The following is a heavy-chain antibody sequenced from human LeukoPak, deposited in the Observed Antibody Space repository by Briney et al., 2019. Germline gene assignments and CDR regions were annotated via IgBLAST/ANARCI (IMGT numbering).Heavy chain of an antibody. CDR3: AVRAGSYWFDP. V-gene: IGHV1-8*01. Sequence: ASVEVSCKASGYVFTSYDINWVRQATGQGLEWMGWMIPDSGNTGYAQKFQGRVTMTRNTSINTAYLELSSLRSDDTAVYYCAVRAGSYWFDPWGQGTLVTVSP. J-gene: IGHJ5*02. D-gene: IGHD1-26*01. CDR2: MIPDSGNT. CDR1: GYVFTSYD.